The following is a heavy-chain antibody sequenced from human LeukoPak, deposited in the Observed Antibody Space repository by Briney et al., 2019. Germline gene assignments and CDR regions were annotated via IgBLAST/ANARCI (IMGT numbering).Heavy chain of an antibody. CDR2: MNPNSGNT. Sequence: AASVKVSCKGSGYTFTSYDINWVRQATGQRLEWMGWMNPNSGNTGYAQKFQGRVTITRNTSITTTYMELSSLRSEDTAVYYCARRSAYGSGSYYVDYWGQGTLVTVSS. J-gene: IGHJ4*02. D-gene: IGHD3-10*01. V-gene: IGHV1-8*03. CDR1: GYTFTSYD. CDR3: ARRSAYGSGSYYVDY.